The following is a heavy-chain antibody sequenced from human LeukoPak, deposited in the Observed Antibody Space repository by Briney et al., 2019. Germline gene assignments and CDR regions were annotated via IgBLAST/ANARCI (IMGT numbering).Heavy chain of an antibody. D-gene: IGHD2-15*01. J-gene: IGHJ4*02. CDR1: GFTFSSYA. Sequence: GGSLRLSCAASGFTFSSYAMSGVRQAPGKGLEWVSAISGSGGSTYYADSVKGRFTISRDNSKNTLYLQMNSLRAEDTAVYYCARCSGGSCYYYFDYWGQGTLVTVSS. V-gene: IGHV3-23*01. CDR3: ARCSGGSCYYYFDY. CDR2: ISGSGGST.